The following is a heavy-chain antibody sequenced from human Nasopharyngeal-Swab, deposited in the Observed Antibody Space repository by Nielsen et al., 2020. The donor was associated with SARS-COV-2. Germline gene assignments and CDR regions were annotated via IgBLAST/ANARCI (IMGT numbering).Heavy chain of an antibody. D-gene: IGHD6-13*01. V-gene: IGHV3-30*03. CDR3: ARASGSSWDFDY. CDR1: GFIFSSYG. J-gene: IGHJ4*02. CDR2: ISYDGINK. Sequence: GESLKISCAASGFIFSSYGMHWVRQAPGKGLEWVAVISYDGINKYNADSVKGRFTISRDNAKNSLYLQMNSLRAEDTAVYYCARASGSSWDFDYWGQGTLVTVSS.